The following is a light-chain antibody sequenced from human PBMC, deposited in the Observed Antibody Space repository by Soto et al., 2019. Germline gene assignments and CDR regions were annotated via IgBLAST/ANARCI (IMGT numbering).Light chain of an antibody. J-gene: IGKJ2*01. CDR1: QSGSGNY. CDR3: QQYGSSPPYT. V-gene: IGKV3-20*01. Sequence: EIVLTQSPGTLSLSPGERATLSCRASQSGSGNYLAWYQQKPGQSPRLLIYGSSDRATGIPDRFSGSGSGTDFTLTITSVEPEDFAVYYCQQYGSSPPYTFGQGTKLEIK. CDR2: GSS.